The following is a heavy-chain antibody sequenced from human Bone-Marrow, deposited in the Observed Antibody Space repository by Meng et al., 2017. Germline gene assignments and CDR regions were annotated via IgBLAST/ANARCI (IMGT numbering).Heavy chain of an antibody. CDR1: GFTFSSYA. V-gene: IGHV3-23*01. CDR3: ATKTTELDN. CDR2: ISVCGGNT. D-gene: IGHD1-1*01. Sequence: AGSLTLSCAVSGFTFSSYAMNWVRQAPGKGLEWVSLISVCGGNTYYADSVKGRFTISRDNSKNTLYLQMYSLRAEDTAVYYCATKTTELDNWGQGTQVTVSS. J-gene: IGHJ4*02.